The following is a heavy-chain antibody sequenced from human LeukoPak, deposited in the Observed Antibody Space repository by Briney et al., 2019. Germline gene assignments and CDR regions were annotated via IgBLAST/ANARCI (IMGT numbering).Heavy chain of an antibody. CDR2: IYYSGST. CDR1: GGSISSSSYY. D-gene: IGHD4-23*01. V-gene: IGHV4-39*07. Sequence: PSETLSLTCTVSGGSISSSSYYWGWIRQPPGKGLEWIGSIYYSGSTYYNPSLKSRVTISVDKSKNQFSLKLSSVTAADTAVYYCARVNGGNSDYFDYWGQGTLVTVSS. CDR3: ARVNGGNSDYFDY. J-gene: IGHJ4*02.